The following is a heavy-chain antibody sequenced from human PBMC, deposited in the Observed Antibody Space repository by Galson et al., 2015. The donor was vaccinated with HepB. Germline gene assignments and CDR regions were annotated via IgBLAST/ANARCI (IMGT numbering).Heavy chain of an antibody. Sequence: SLRLSCAASGFTFSGVSMNWVRQASGKGLEWHGRIRPKAYNYATAYAASVKGRFTISRDDSKNTAYLQMNSLKTEDSAVYYCLRRPSSATTSDGDWGQGALVTVSS. J-gene: IGHJ4*02. CDR3: LRRPSSATTSDGD. V-gene: IGHV3-73*01. D-gene: IGHD2-15*01. CDR2: IRPKAYNYAT. CDR1: GFTFSGVS.